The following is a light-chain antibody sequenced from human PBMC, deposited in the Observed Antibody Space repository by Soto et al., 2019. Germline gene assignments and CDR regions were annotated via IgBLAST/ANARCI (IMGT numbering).Light chain of an antibody. V-gene: IGKV3-15*01. Sequence: EIVLTQSPGTLSLSPGERATLSCRASQSVTSSYLAWYQQKPGQPPRLLIYGASTRATDFPARFSGSGSGAEFTLTISSLQSEDFAIYYCQQYNNWPPATTFGQGTRREIK. CDR2: GAS. J-gene: IGKJ5*01. CDR3: QQYNNWPPATT. CDR1: QSVTSSY.